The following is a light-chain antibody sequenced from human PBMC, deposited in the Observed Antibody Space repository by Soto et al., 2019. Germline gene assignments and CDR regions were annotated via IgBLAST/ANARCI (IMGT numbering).Light chain of an antibody. V-gene: IGKV1-5*01. CDR2: GAS. J-gene: IGKJ1*01. CDR3: QQHNCYSQT. CDR1: QSIRYY. Sequence: DIPLTQSPPTLSASVGDRVTITCRASQSIRYYLAWYQQLPGKAPKLLIYGASSLQSGVPSRFSGSGFGTEFSVSISRLQPDDFANYFCQQHNCYSQTFGQGTKVEIK.